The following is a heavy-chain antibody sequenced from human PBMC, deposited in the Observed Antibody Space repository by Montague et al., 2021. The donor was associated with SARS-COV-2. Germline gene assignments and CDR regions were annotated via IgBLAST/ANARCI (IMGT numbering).Heavy chain of an antibody. D-gene: IGHD3-10*01. V-gene: IGHV4-39*01. CDR2: NNYTGST. J-gene: IGHJ3*02. CDR1: GGSVSSSSYY. CDR3: ARHITGSGNAFDI. Sequence: SETLSLTCTVSGGSVSSSSYYWGWIRQPPGKGREWEGSNNYTGSTYYNPTRKSRVTISVDTSKNPFSLTLSSVTAAATAVYYCARHITGSGNAFDIWGQGTMVTVSS.